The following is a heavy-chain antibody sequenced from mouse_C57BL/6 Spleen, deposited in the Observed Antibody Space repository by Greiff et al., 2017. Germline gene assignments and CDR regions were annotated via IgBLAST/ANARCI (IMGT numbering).Heavy chain of an antibody. CDR1: GFSLPTYA. V-gene: IGHV2-9-1*01. Sequence: QLRDSGPGLLAPSRTPSITSPFSGFSLPTYALTWVRQPPGKGLEWLGVIWTGEGTNYNSALKSRLSISKDNSKSQVFLKMNSLQTDDTARYYCARELGRGYFDVWGTGTTVTVSS. J-gene: IGHJ1*03. D-gene: IGHD4-1*01. CDR3: ARELGRGYFDV. CDR2: IWTGEGT.